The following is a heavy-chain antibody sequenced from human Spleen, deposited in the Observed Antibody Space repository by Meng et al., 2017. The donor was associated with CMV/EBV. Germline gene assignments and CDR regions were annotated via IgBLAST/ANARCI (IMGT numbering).Heavy chain of an antibody. Sequence: GESLKISCAASGFAFSDYAMHWVRQAPGKGLEWVALISSDGYNKFYADSVQGRFIISRDNSKNTLFLQMNSLRAEDTAVYYCARDFMAGYYDSSGYYYYYYGMDVWGQGTTVTVSS. J-gene: IGHJ6*02. CDR1: GFAFSDYA. V-gene: IGHV3-30-3*01. CDR2: ISSDGYNK. CDR3: ARDFMAGYYDSSGYYYYYYGMDV. D-gene: IGHD3-22*01.